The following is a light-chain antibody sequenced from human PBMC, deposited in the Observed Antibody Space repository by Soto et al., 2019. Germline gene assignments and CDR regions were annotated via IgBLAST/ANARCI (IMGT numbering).Light chain of an antibody. V-gene: IGLV2-23*02. CDR2: EVS. Sequence: QSVLAQPASVSGSPGQSITISCTGTSSDVGSYNLVSWYQQHPGKAPKVMIYEVSKRPSGVSNRFSGSKSGNAASLTISGLQAEDEADYYCCSYAGSSVFGTGTKVTVL. CDR3: CSYAGSSV. J-gene: IGLJ1*01. CDR1: SSDVGSYNL.